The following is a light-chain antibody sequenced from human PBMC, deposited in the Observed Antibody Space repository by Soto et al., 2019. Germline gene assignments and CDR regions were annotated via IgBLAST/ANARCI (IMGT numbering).Light chain of an antibody. CDR1: QIISFN. CDR2: SAS. CDR3: QQYHNWWT. J-gene: IGKJ1*01. Sequence: EIVLTQSPGTLSLSPGQSATLSCRASQIISFNYVAWYQQKPGQSPRLLIYSASTRASGIPDRFSGSGSGTEFTLTISSLQSEDFAVYYCQQYHNWWTFGQGTKVDIK. V-gene: IGKV3-15*01.